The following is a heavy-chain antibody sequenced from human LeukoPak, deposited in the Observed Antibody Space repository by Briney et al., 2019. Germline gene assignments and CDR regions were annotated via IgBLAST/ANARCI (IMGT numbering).Heavy chain of an antibody. CDR1: GGSISSYY. Sequence: SDTLSLTCTVSGGSISSYYWSWIRRPPGKGLEWIGYIYNSGSTKYNPSLKSRVTISVDTSKNQFSLKLSSVTAADTAVYYCARDFGFWTGLFYYWGQGTLVTVSS. CDR2: IYNSGST. J-gene: IGHJ4*02. D-gene: IGHD3/OR15-3a*01. V-gene: IGHV4-59*01. CDR3: ARDFGFWTGLFYY.